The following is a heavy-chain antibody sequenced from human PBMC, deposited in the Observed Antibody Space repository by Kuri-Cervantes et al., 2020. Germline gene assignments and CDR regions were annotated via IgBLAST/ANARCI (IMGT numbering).Heavy chain of an antibody. CDR1: GFTFSSYG. J-gene: IGHJ6*02. CDR2: ISYDGSNK. V-gene: IGHV3-30*18. CDR3: AKGLGEQWLVASWVDYYGMDV. Sequence: GGSLRLSCAASGFTFSSYGMHWVRQAPGKGLEWVAVISYDGSNKYYADSVKGRFTISRDNSKNTLYLQMNSLRAEDTAVYYCAKGLGEQWLVASWVDYYGMDVWGQGTTVTVSS. D-gene: IGHD6-19*01.